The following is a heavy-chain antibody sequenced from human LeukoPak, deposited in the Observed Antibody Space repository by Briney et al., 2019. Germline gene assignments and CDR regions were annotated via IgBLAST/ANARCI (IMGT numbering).Heavy chain of an antibody. Sequence: ASVMVSCKASGYDFSRYDINWVRLAPGQGLEWMGWMNPNNGDTDYAQKFQGRVTITADESTSTAYMELSSLRSEDTAVYYCARVRYYYDSSGYLYYMDVWGKGTTVTISS. CDR1: GYDFSRYD. D-gene: IGHD3-22*01. CDR2: MNPNNGDT. V-gene: IGHV1-8*03. J-gene: IGHJ6*03. CDR3: ARVRYYYDSSGYLYYMDV.